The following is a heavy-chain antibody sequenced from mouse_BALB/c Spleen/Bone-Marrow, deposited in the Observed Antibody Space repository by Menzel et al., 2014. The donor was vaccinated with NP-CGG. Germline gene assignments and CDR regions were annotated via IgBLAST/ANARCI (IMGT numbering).Heavy chain of an antibody. CDR1: GFSLTSYG. D-gene: IGHD2-4*01. CDR3: ASPIYYDYPLFAY. J-gene: IGHJ3*01. V-gene: IGHV2-9*02. Sequence: QVQLQQSGPGLVAPSQSLSISCTASGFSLTSYGVHWVRQPPGKGLEWLGVIWAGGSTNYNPALMSRLSISKDSSKSQGFLKMNSLQTDDTAMYYCASPIYYDYPLFAYWGQGTLVTVSA. CDR2: IWAGGST.